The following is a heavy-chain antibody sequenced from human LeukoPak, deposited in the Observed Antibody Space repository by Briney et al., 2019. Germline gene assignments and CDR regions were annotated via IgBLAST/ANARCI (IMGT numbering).Heavy chain of an antibody. CDR1: GYTFTSYG. CDR2: ISAYNGNT. D-gene: IGHD3-22*01. J-gene: IGHJ4*02. V-gene: IGHV1-18*01. Sequence: ASVTVSCTASGYTFTSYGISWVRQAPGQGLEWMGWISAYNGNTNYAQKLQGRVTMTTDTSTSTAYMELRSLRSDDTAVYYCARGGKYYYDSSGYYYPQYYFDYWGQGTLVTVSS. CDR3: ARGGKYYYDSSGYYYPQYYFDY.